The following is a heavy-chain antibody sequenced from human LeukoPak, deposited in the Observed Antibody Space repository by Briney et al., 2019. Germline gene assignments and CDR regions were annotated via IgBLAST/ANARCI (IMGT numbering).Heavy chain of an antibody. CDR2: IYYSRST. CDR1: GGSISSGGYY. J-gene: IGHJ4*02. CDR3: ARADVVITPTFDY. Sequence: PSGTLSLTCTVSGGSISSGGYYWRWIRQHPGKGLEWIGYIYYSRSTYYNPSLKSRVTISVDTSKNQFSLKLSSVTAADTAVYYCARADVVITPTFDYWGQGTLVTVSS. D-gene: IGHD3-22*01. V-gene: IGHV4-31*03.